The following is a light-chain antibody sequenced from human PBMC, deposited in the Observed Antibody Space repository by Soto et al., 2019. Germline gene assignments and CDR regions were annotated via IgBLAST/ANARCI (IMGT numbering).Light chain of an antibody. V-gene: IGKV1-39*01. CDR1: QSIKSY. Sequence: DIQMTQSPSSLSASVGDRVTITCRASQSIKSYLNWYRQKPGKAPKLLIYAVSNMQSGVPSSFSGRGSGTDFTLTKSSHHPKEFVTYYCQQSYSSPITFGQGTRLEIK. CDR3: QQSYSSPIT. CDR2: AVS. J-gene: IGKJ5*01.